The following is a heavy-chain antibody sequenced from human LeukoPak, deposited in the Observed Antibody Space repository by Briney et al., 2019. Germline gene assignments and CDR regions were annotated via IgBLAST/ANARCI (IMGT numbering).Heavy chain of an antibody. CDR2: IWYDGSNK. CDR1: GFTFSSYG. Sequence: GGSLRLSCAASGFTFSSYGMHWVRQAPGKGLEWVAVIWYDGSNKYYADSVKGRFTISRDNSKNTLYLQMNSLRAEDTAVYYCAKRGPLSIAARPGNWFDPWGQGTLVTVSS. D-gene: IGHD6-6*01. J-gene: IGHJ5*02. CDR3: AKRGPLSIAARPGNWFDP. V-gene: IGHV3-33*06.